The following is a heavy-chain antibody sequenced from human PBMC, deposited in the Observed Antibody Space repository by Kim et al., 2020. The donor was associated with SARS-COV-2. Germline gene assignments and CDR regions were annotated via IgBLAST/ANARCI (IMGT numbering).Heavy chain of an antibody. Sequence: PTLKSRVTISVDTSKNQFSLRLRSVTAADTAVYHCARRGNGWAYEGTFDSWGQGTLVTVSS. CDR3: ARRGNGWAYEGTFDS. D-gene: IGHD6-19*01. V-gene: IGHV4-61*07. J-gene: IGHJ4*02.